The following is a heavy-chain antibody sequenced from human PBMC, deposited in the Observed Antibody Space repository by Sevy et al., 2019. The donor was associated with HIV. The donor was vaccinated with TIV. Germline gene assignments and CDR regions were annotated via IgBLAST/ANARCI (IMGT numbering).Heavy chain of an antibody. CDR2: ISGSCGST. J-gene: IGHJ4*02. Sequence: GGSLRLSCAASGFTFSSYAMSWVRQAPGKGLEWVSAISGSCGSTYYADSVKGRFTISRDNSKNTLYLQMNSLRAEDTAVYYCAKEGTGIAAAGTPFFDYWGQGTLVTVSS. D-gene: IGHD6-13*01. CDR3: AKEGTGIAAAGTPFFDY. V-gene: IGHV3-23*01. CDR1: GFTFSSYA.